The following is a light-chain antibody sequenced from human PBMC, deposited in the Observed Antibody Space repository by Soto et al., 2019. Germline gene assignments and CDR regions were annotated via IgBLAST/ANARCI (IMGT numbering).Light chain of an antibody. CDR3: LLYSGGVHV. J-gene: IGLJ3*02. CDR1: TGTVTSDHH. CDR2: RTT. V-gene: IGLV7-43*01. Sequence: QAVVTQEPSLTVSPGGTVTLTCASSTGTVTSDHHPNWYQQKPGQAPRPLIYRTTNKHSWTPARFSGSLLGGKAALTLSGAQSEDEADYYCLLYSGGVHVFGGGTKVTVL.